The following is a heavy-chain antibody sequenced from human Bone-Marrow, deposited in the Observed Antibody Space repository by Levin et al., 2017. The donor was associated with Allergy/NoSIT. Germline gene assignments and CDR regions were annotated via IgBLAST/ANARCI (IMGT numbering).Heavy chain of an antibody. CDR2: IYYSGST. V-gene: IGHV4-59*08. Sequence: PGGSLRLSCTVSGGSISSYYWSWIRQPPGKGLEWIGYIYYSGSTNYNPSLKSRVTISVDTSKNQFSLKLSSVTAADTAVYYCARYKHYDYVWGSDRQINWFDPWGQGTLVTVSS. CDR1: GGSISSYY. CDR3: ARYKHYDYVWGSDRQINWFDP. D-gene: IGHD3-16*02. J-gene: IGHJ5*02.